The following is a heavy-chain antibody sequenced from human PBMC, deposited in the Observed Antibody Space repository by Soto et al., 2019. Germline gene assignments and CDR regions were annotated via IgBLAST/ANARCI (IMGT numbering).Heavy chain of an antibody. D-gene: IGHD3-3*01. CDR1: VFTFGNYA. CDR3: AKDSWAIFGVPAGEYYAMDV. Sequence: GGSLRLSCVASVFTFGNYAMSWVRQAPGKGLEWVSAISGSGGTTYYSDSVKGRFTISRDNSKNTVYLQMNDLRVEDAAEYFCAKDSWAIFGVPAGEYYAMDVWGQGTTVTVSS. CDR2: ISGSGGTT. J-gene: IGHJ6*02. V-gene: IGHV3-23*01.